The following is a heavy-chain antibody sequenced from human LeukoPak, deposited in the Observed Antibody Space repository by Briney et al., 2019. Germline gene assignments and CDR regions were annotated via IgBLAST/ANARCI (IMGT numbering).Heavy chain of an antibody. J-gene: IGHJ3*02. CDR2: INPNSGDT. D-gene: IGHD3-3*01. Sequence: GASVKVSCKASGYSFTGYYMHWVRQAPGQGLEWMGWINPNSGDTKYAQKFQGRVTMTRDTSISTAYMELTRLRSDDTAVYYCARLTYYDFWSGYNYAFDIWGQGTMVTVSS. CDR1: GYSFTGYY. CDR3: ARLTYYDFWSGYNYAFDI. V-gene: IGHV1-2*02.